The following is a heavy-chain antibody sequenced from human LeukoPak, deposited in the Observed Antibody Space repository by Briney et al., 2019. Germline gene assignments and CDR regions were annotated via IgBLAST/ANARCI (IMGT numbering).Heavy chain of an antibody. D-gene: IGHD2-15*01. Sequence: GGSLRLSCAASGFTFSSYGMHWVRQAPGKGLEWVAVIWYDGSNKYYADSVKGRFTISRDNSKNTLYLQMNSLRAEDTAVYYCARCSGGSCYFRYWGQGTLVTVSS. CDR3: ARCSGGSCYFRY. CDR2: IWYDGSNK. V-gene: IGHV3-33*01. J-gene: IGHJ4*02. CDR1: GFTFSSYG.